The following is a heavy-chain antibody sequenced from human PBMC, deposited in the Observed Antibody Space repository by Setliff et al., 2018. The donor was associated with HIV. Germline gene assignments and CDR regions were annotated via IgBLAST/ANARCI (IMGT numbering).Heavy chain of an antibody. J-gene: IGHJ4*02. CDR3: AIEDGCGGHYHS. CDR2: ISSSGDSV. V-gene: IGHV3-48*01. Sequence: PGGSLRLSCAASGFPFSNYCMNWVRQAPGKGLQWLSYISSSGDSVYGDSMKGRITISRDKANNSLYLQIHSLTAEETAVYYCAIEDGCGGHYHSWGQGTLVTVSS. D-gene: IGHD2-21*01. CDR1: GFPFSNYC.